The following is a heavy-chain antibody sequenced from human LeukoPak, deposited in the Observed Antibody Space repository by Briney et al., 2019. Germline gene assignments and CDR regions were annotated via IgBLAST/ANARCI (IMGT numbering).Heavy chain of an antibody. Sequence: GSSVKVSCKASGGTFSSYATSWVRQAPGQGLEWMGGIIPIFGTANYAQKFQGRVTITADESTSTAYMELSSLRSEDTAVYYCARVIAAAGILGLFDYWGQGTLVTVSS. CDR1: GGTFSSYA. CDR2: IIPIFGTA. J-gene: IGHJ4*02. D-gene: IGHD6-13*01. V-gene: IGHV1-69*01. CDR3: ARVIAAAGILGLFDY.